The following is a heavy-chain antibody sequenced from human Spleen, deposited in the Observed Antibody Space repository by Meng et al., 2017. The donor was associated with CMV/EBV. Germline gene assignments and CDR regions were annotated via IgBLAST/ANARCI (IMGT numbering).Heavy chain of an antibody. Sequence: SVKVSCKASGGTFNSHAIYWVRQAPGQGLEWMGGIIPIFGTSNYAQKFQGRLTITSDESTSSAYMELTRLRSEDTAVHYCAKIWYQYYFDQWGQGTLVTVSS. CDR1: GGTFNSHA. CDR3: AKIWYQYYFDQ. J-gene: IGHJ4*02. V-gene: IGHV1-69*13. D-gene: IGHD2-2*01. CDR2: IIPIFGTS.